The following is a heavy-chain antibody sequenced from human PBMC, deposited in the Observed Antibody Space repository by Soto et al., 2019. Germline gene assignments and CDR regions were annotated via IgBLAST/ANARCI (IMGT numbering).Heavy chain of an antibody. D-gene: IGHD6-13*01. V-gene: IGHV3-21*01. CDR2: ISSNSAYI. CDR3: TRDASRDSSARGWFDP. CDR1: GFTFRSFT. Sequence: GGSLRLSCAASGFTFRSFTMNWVRQAPGKGLEWVSTISSNSAYIYYTDALRGRFTISRDNAKNSLHLQMNSLRAEDTAVYYCTRDASRDSSARGWFDPWGPGXLVTVSS. J-gene: IGHJ5*02.